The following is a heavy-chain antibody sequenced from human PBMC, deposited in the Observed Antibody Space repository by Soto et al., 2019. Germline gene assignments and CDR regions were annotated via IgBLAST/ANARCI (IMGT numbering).Heavy chain of an antibody. J-gene: IGHJ3*02. CDR1: GGSIGSGDYY. D-gene: IGHD3-16*01. CDR2: IYDNGDT. CDR3: ARASDYDATKNDGFDI. Sequence: QVQLQESGPGLVKPSQTLSLTCTVSGGSIGSGDYYWTWIRQHPGRGLEWIGYIYDNGDTYYNPSLKSRVTISADTSKNQFSLRLSSVTAADSAVYYCARASDYDATKNDGFDIWGQGTLVTVSS. V-gene: IGHV4-31*03.